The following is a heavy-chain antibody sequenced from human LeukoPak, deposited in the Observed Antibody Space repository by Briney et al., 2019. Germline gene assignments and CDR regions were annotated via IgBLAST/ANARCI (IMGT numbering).Heavy chain of an antibody. CDR3: ARDSGSGGP. Sequence: PGGSLRLSCAASGFTFNNYWMSWVRQAPGKGLEWVAHIKPDGSEKSYVDSVKGRFTLFRDDAKNSVYLQMNSLRVEDTAVYYCARDSGSGGPWGQGIPVTVSS. D-gene: IGHD6-19*01. CDR1: GFTFNNYW. V-gene: IGHV3-7*01. J-gene: IGHJ5*02. CDR2: IKPDGSEK.